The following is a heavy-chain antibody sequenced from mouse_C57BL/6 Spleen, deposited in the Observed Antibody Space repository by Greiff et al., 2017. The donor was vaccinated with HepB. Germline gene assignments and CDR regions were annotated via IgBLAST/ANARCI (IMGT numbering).Heavy chain of an antibody. CDR3: ARQVYGNYLAWFAY. CDR2: ISNGGGST. V-gene: IGHV5-12*01. J-gene: IGHJ3*01. D-gene: IGHD2-1*01. CDR1: GFTFSDYY. Sequence: EVKLMESGGGLVQPGGSLKLSCAASGFTFSDYYMYWVRQTPEKRLEWVAYISNGGGSTYYPDTVKGRFTISRDNAKNTLYLQMSRLKSEDTAMYYCARQVYGNYLAWFAYWGQGTLVTVSA.